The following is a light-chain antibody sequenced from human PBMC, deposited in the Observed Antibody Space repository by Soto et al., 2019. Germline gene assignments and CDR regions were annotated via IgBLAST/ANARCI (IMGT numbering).Light chain of an antibody. CDR1: EDVVRF. J-gene: IGKJ1*01. CDR2: DAS. CDR3: QQYKTWWT. V-gene: IGKV1-5*02. Sequence: EIQMTQSPSTRSPSVGEPVRVLCRAIEDVVRFLAWHQQKPGRAPEILISDASDLKSGVPSRFRGSGSGTDFTLTISGLQPDDSATYYCQQYKTWWTFGQGTKVEIK.